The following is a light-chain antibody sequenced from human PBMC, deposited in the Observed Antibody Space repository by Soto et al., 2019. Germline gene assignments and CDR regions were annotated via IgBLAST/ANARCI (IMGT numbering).Light chain of an antibody. CDR1: QSVTKNN. V-gene: IGKV3-15*01. CDR3: QQYNNWPRT. CDR2: GAS. Sequence: EILMTQSPATLSLSPGERATLSCRASQSVTKNNLNWYQQKPGQAPRLLIYGASTRATGIPARFSGSGSGTEFTLTISSLQSEDFAVYYCQQYNNWPRTFGQGTKVDIK. J-gene: IGKJ1*01.